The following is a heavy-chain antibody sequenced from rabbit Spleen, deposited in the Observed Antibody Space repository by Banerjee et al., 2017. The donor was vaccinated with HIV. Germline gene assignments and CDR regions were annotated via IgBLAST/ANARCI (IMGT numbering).Heavy chain of an antibody. J-gene: IGHJ4*01. CDR1: GVSFSSSSY. CDR2: IDSGSSGFT. CDR3: ARDGTGGSYFAL. Sequence: QSLEESGGDLVKPGASLTLTCTASGVSFSSSSYMCWVRQAPGKGLEWVACIDSGSSGFTYFTTWAKGRFTCSKTSSTTVTLQMTRLTAADTATYFCARDGTGGSYFALWGQGTLVTVS. V-gene: IGHV1S40*01. D-gene: IGHD8-1*01.